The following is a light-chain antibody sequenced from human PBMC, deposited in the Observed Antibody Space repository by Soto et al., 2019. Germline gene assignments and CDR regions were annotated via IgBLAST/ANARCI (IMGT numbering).Light chain of an antibody. J-gene: IGLJ1*01. CDR3: CSYTRSGTLI. CDR1: SSDIGDYNY. CDR2: DVS. V-gene: IGLV2-14*01. Sequence: QSVLSQAGSVSGSPGQSITISCVGTSSDIGDYNYVSWYQQHPGKVPKVIIYDVSNRPSGVSYRFSGTKSGNTASLTVSGLQAEDEADYYCCSYTRSGTLIFGTGTKVPVL.